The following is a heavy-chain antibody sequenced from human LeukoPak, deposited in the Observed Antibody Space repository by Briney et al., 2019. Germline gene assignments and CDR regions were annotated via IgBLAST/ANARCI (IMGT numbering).Heavy chain of an antibody. CDR2: ISGSSDII. CDR1: GFTFNSYG. CDR3: ARDXGGGTFDF. Sequence: GGSLRLSCAASGFTFNSYGMHWVRQAPGKGLEWVSYISGSSDIISYADSVKGRVAISRDNAKNSLYLQMHSLRAEDTAIYYCARDXGGGTFDFWGQGTMVTVSS. D-gene: IGHD3-16*01. J-gene: IGHJ3*01. V-gene: IGHV3-48*01.